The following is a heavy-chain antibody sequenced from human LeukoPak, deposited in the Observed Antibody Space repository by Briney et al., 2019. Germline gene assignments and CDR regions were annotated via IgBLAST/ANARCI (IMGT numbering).Heavy chain of an antibody. CDR1: GDSVSSKSAA. Sequence: SQTLSLTCAISGDSVSSKSAAWNWIRQSPSRGLEWLGRTYYGSKWYIDYALSVNSRITINPDTSNNQFSLHLNSVTPEDTALYYCARGEDGQLAHWGQGTLVTVSS. D-gene: IGHD6-13*01. CDR2: TYYGSKWYI. V-gene: IGHV6-1*01. CDR3: ARGEDGQLAH. J-gene: IGHJ4*02.